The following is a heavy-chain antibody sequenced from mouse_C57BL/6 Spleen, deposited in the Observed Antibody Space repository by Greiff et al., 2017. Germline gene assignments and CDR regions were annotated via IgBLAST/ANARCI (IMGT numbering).Heavy chain of an antibody. V-gene: IGHV1-69*01. CDR2: IDPSDSYT. D-gene: IGHD2-1*01. J-gene: IGHJ2*01. CDR1: GYTFTSYW. CDR3: ARYGNSFDD. Sequence: QVQLQQPGAELVMPGASVKLSCKASGYTFTSYWMHWVKQRPGQGLEWIGEIDPSDSYTNYNQKFKGKSTLTVDKSSSTAYMQLSSLTSEDSAVYYCARYGNSFDDWGQGTTLTVSS.